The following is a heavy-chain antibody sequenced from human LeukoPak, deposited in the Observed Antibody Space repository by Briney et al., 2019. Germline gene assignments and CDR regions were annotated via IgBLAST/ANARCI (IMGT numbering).Heavy chain of an antibody. J-gene: IGHJ5*02. CDR2: INPKNGDT. CDR1: EYTFTGYY. V-gene: IGHV1-2*02. Sequence: GASVKVSCKASEYTFTGYYMHWVRQAPGQGLEWMGWINPKNGDTTYAQKFQGRVTMTEDTSTDTAYMGLSSLRSEDTAVYYCATAHNARTWELPGNWFDPWGQGTLVTVSS. CDR3: ATAHNARTWELPGNWFDP. D-gene: IGHD1-26*01.